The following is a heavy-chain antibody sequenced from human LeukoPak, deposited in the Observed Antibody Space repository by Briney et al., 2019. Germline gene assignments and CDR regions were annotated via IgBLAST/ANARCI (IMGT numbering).Heavy chain of an antibody. D-gene: IGHD2-2*01. CDR2: IIPIFGTA. V-gene: IGHV1-69*06. CDR3: ARDPTGYCSSTSRSDAFDI. CDR1: GGTFSSYA. Sequence: ASVKVSCKASGGTFSSYAISWVRQAPGQGLEWMGGIIPIFGTANYAQKFQGRVTITADKSTSTAYMELSSLRSEDTAVYYCARDPTGYCSSTSRSDAFDIWGQGTMVTVSS. J-gene: IGHJ3*02.